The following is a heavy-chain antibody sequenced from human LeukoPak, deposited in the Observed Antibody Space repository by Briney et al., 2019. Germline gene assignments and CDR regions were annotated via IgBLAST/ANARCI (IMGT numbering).Heavy chain of an antibody. CDR3: ARGGGNFDY. D-gene: IGHD3-16*01. J-gene: IGHJ4*02. CDR2: IKQDGSEK. CDR1: GLIFSEYW. Sequence: GGSLRLSCAASGLIFSEYWMNWVRQAPGKGLEWVTNIKQDGSEKYYVDSVKGRFTISRDNAKNSLYLQMNSLRAEDTAVYYCARGGGNFDYWGQGTLVTVSS. V-gene: IGHV3-7*04.